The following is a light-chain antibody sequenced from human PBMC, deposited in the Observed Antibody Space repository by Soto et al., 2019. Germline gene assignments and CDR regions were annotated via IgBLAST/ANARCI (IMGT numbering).Light chain of an antibody. CDR2: GAS. CDR1: LSVSRN. J-gene: IGKJ1*01. Sequence: EIELTRVAETISVDRGERATFCCMASLSVSRNLAWYQHKPVQVSRFVIYGASSRATGIPARFSVTVSGTEFTLTMSSLHSVDFALHFCEDYNDWPLTFSEGTKVDIK. CDR3: EDYNDWPLT. V-gene: IGKV3D-15*01.